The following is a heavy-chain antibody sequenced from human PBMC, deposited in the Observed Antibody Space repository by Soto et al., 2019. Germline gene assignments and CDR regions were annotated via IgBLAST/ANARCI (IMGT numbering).Heavy chain of an antibody. CDR2: IIPIFGTA. Sequence: SVKVSCKASGGTFSSYAISWVRQAPGQGLEWMGGIIPIFGTANYAQKFQGRVTITADESTSTAYMELSSLRSEDTAVYYCARDLYHFWSGYYLGGWFDPWGQGTLVTV. V-gene: IGHV1-69*13. CDR3: ARDLYHFWSGYYLGGWFDP. J-gene: IGHJ5*02. CDR1: GGTFSSYA. D-gene: IGHD3-3*01.